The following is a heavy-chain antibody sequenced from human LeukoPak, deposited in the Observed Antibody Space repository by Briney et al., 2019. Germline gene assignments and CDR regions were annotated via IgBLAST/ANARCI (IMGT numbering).Heavy chain of an antibody. CDR3: AREMTPGDTFDV. V-gene: IGHV3-13*01. D-gene: IGHD3-10*01. J-gene: IGHJ3*01. Sequence: GGSLRLSCAASGFTLSSYDMHWVRQAPGKGLGWVSGLSARGETFYQGSVKGRFTISRENARNSLYLQMNSLRAGDTAVYYCAREMTPGDTFDVWGQGTMVAVSS. CDR2: LSARGET. CDR1: GFTLSSYD.